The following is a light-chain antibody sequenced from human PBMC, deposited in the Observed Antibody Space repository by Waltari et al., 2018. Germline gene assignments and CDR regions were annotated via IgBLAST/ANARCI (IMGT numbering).Light chain of an antibody. CDR1: SSDIGSSTY. V-gene: IGLV2-14*03. CDR3: SSYTSAETWV. Sequence: QSALTQPASVSGSPGPSITISCTGTSSDIGSSTYVSWYQQDPGKVPKLIIYDVTQRPSGVSNRFSGSKSGDTASLTISGLQAEDEANYYCSSYTSAETWVFGGGTTLTVL. J-gene: IGLJ3*02. CDR2: DVT.